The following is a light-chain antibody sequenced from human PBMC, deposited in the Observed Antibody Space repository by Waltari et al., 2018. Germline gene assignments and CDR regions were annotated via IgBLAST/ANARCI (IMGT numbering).Light chain of an antibody. CDR3: QSYDSNESVV. Sequence: FILTQPHSVSESPGKTVTISCTRSGGSIARNYVQWYQQRPGSAPTTVIYDDDQSPSWVPDRFSGSIDSSSNSASPTISERKTEDEADYYCQSYDSNESVVFGGGTKLTVL. V-gene: IGLV6-57*04. CDR1: GGSIARNY. J-gene: IGLJ2*01. CDR2: DDD.